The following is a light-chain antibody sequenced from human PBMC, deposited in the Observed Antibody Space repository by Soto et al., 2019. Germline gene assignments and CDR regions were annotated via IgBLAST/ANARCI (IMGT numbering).Light chain of an antibody. V-gene: IGLV1-44*01. CDR3: AAWDNSLNGYV. J-gene: IGLJ1*01. CDR2: SDN. CDR1: SSNIGSTR. Sequence: QSALTQPPSASGTPGQRVAISCSGASSNIGSTRANWYRQLPGSAPKLLIYSDNQRPSGVPDRFSGSKSGTSASLAISGLQSEDEADYYCAAWDNSLNGYVFGTGTKVT.